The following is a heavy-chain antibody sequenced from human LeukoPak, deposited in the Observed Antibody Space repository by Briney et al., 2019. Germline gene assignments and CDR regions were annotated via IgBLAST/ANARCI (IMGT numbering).Heavy chain of an antibody. CDR1: GFTFSSYW. Sequence: PGGSLRLSCAASGFTFSSYWMSWVRQAPGKGLEWVANIKQDGSEKYYVDSVKGRFTISRDNAKNSLYLQMNSLRAEDTAVYYCARDLNYYGSGMSGMDVWGQGTTVTVSS. CDR2: IKQDGSEK. D-gene: IGHD3-10*01. CDR3: ARDLNYYGSGMSGMDV. V-gene: IGHV3-7*01. J-gene: IGHJ6*02.